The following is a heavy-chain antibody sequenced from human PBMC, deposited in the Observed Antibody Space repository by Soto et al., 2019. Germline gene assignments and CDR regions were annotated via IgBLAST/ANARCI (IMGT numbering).Heavy chain of an antibody. CDR3: ARISVRDYAARKYNWFDP. CDR2: LFSNDAK. J-gene: IGHJ5*02. Sequence: QVTLKESGPVLVKPTETLTLTCTVSGFSLSNAKMGVSWIRQPPGKALEWLAHLFSNDAKSYSTYMKSRLSVSQDTSKTQVVLTMTNMDPLDTATYYCARISVRDYAARKYNWFDPWGQGTLVTVSS. V-gene: IGHV2-26*01. CDR1: GFSLSNAKMG. D-gene: IGHD4-17*01.